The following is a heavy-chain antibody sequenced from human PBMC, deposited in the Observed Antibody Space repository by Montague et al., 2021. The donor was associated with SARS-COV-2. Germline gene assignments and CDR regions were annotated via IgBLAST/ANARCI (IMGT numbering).Heavy chain of an antibody. CDR2: IYPEDSDT. J-gene: IGHJ4*02. CDR1: GYSFTSYW. D-gene: IGHD2-2*01. Sequence: QSGAEVKKPGESLKISCEGSGYSFTSYWIAWVRQMPGKGLEWMGIIYPEDSDTRYSPSFQGHVTISADKSMNTAFLQWSSLRASDTAIYYCARQVHIYCSNTSCPFDYWGQGTLVTVSS. V-gene: IGHV5-51*01. CDR3: ARQVHIYCSNTSCPFDY.